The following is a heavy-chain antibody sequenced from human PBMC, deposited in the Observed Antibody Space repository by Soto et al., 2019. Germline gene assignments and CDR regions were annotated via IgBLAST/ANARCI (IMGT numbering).Heavy chain of an antibody. J-gene: IGHJ4*02. CDR1: GGTFSSYA. CDR2: IIPIFGPA. D-gene: IGHD6-19*01. Sequence: VQLVQSGAEVKKPGSSVKVSCKASGGTFSSYAISWVRQAPGQGLEWMGGIIPIFGPANYAQKFQGRVTITADKSTSTAYMELSSLRSEDTAVYYCARDGIAVAGRMRGGENWGQGTLVTVSS. V-gene: IGHV1-69*06. CDR3: ARDGIAVAGRMRGGEN.